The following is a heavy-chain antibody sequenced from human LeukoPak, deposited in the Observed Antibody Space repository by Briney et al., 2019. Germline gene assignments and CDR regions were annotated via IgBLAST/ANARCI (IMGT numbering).Heavy chain of an antibody. CDR2: ISGSGDNT. Sequence: GGSLRLSCAASGFTFSDYYMSWIRQAPGKGLGWVSTISGSGDNTYYADSVKGRFTISRDNSKNTLYLQMNSLRAEDTAVYYCARVTYGSGTYGAFDYWGQGTLVTVSS. CDR3: ARVTYGSGTYGAFDY. CDR1: GFTFSDYY. D-gene: IGHD3-10*01. V-gene: IGHV3-23*01. J-gene: IGHJ4*02.